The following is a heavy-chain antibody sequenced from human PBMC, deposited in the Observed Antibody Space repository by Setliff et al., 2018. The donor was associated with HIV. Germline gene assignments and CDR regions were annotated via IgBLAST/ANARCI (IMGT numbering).Heavy chain of an antibody. CDR1: GDSTSSSSSY. J-gene: IGHJ4*02. D-gene: IGHD5-18*01. V-gene: IGHV4-39*01. CDR3: ARTRGYTYGYIDS. CDR2: IYYSGST. Sequence: SETLALTCTVSGDSTSSSSSYWGWIRQPPGKGLEWIGSIYYSGSTYYNPSLKSRVTISVDTSKNQFSLKLNSVTAADTAVYYCARTRGYTYGYIDSWAQGTLVTVSS.